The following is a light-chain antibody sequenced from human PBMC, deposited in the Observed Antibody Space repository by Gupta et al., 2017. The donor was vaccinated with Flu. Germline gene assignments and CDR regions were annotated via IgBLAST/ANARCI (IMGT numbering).Light chain of an antibody. CDR2: AAS. V-gene: IGKV1-39*01. CDR1: QTISNY. CDR3: QQGYITPLT. Sequence: PSSLSASVGDRVTITCRASQTISNYLNWYQQRPGSAPKVLIYAASSLQSGVPSRFSGSGSGTDFTLTINTLQPEDFATYYCQQGYITPLTFGGGTKVEIK. J-gene: IGKJ4*01.